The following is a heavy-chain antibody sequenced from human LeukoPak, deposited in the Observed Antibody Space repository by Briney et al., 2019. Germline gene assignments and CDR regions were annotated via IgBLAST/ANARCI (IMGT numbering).Heavy chain of an antibody. CDR3: ASSMYYYDSSGYLWFDP. CDR1: GGTFSSYA. D-gene: IGHD3-22*01. J-gene: IGHJ5*02. Sequence: SVTVSCKASGGTFSSYAISWVRQAPGQGLEWMGGIIPIFGTANYAQKFQGRVTITADESTSTAYMELSSLRSEDTAVYYCASSMYYYDSSGYLWFDPWGQGTLVTVSS. CDR2: IIPIFGTA. V-gene: IGHV1-69*13.